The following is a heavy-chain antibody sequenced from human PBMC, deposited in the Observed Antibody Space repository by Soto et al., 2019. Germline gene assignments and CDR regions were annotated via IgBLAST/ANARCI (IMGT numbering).Heavy chain of an antibody. CDR1: GGSISSSSYY. V-gene: IGHV4-39*07. CDR2: IYYSGSA. CDR3: ARWTYCGGDCYWLDF. Sequence: PSETLSLTCTVSGGSISSSSYYWGWIRQPPGKGLEWIGSIYYSGSANYDPSLRSRVTISLNTSKNQFSLNLNSVTAADTAIYYRARWTYCGGDCYWLDFWGQGTLVTVSS. J-gene: IGHJ4*02. D-gene: IGHD2-21*02.